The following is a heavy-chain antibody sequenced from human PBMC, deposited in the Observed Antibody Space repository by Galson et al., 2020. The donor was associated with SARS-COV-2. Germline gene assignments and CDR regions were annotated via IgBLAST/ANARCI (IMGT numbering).Heavy chain of an antibody. Sequence: AGGSLRLSCEASGFTFEDYYMSWIRQAPGKGLEWVSYISSGGRPTYYADSVKGRFTVTRGNAKNSLFLQMDSLRADDTAVYYCARFSVWYYPGEYYMFQIPYWGQGTLVTVSS. CDR3: ARFSVWYYPGEYYMFQIPY. CDR2: ISSGGRPT. D-gene: IGHD3-16*01. CDR1: GFTFEDYY. J-gene: IGHJ4*02. V-gene: IGHV3-11*01.